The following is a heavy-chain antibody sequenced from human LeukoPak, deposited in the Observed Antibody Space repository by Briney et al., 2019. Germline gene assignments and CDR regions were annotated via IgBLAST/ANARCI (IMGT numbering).Heavy chain of an antibody. V-gene: IGHV3-21*01. CDR1: GFTFSGYS. Sequence: GGALRLSCAASGFTFSGYSMNWVRQAPGKGLEWVSSITSSSSYIYYADSVKGRFTISRDNAKNSLYLQMNSLRAEDTAVYYCARGETSWTLPNDYWGQGTLVTVS. CDR3: ARGETSWTLPNDY. D-gene: IGHD2-2*01. CDR2: ITSSSSYI. J-gene: IGHJ4*02.